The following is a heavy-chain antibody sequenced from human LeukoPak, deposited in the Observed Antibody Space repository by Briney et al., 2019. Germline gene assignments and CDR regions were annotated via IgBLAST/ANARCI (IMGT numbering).Heavy chain of an antibody. CDR1: GFTFSSYE. Sequence: GGSLRLSCAASGFTFSSYEMNWVRQAPGKGLEWVSYISSSGSTIYYADSVKGRFTISRDNSKNTLYLQMNSLRAEDTAVYYCAKDLLRFLEWFHYYMDVWGKGTTVTVSS. D-gene: IGHD3-3*01. J-gene: IGHJ6*03. CDR3: AKDLLRFLEWFHYYMDV. V-gene: IGHV3-48*03. CDR2: ISSSGSTI.